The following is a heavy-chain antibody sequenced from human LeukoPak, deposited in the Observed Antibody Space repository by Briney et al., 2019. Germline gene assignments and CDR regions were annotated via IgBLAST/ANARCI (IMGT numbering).Heavy chain of an antibody. Sequence: PSETLSLTCTVSGGSMSSSSYYWGWIRQPPGKGLEWIGSIYYSGSTYQNPSLKSRVTISVDTSKNQFSLKLSSVTVADTAVYYCARVPTVTFFDYWGQGTLVTVSS. CDR2: IYYSGST. CDR1: GGSMSSSSYY. J-gene: IGHJ4*02. D-gene: IGHD4-17*01. V-gene: IGHV4-39*07. CDR3: ARVPTVTFFDY.